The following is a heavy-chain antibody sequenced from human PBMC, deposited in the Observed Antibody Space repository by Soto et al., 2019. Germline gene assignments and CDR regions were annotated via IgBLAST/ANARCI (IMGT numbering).Heavy chain of an antibody. D-gene: IGHD3-3*01. CDR1: DGSISTYY. Sequence: SETLSLTCTVSDGSISTYYWSWIRQPAGKELEWIGHVFTSGTTNYTPSLKSRVSMSLDTAKNQFSLKLRSVTAADTAVYYCARGNSGFWGGYFDSWGQGKLVTVSS. J-gene: IGHJ4*02. CDR3: ARGNSGFWGGYFDS. CDR2: VFTSGTT. V-gene: IGHV4-4*07.